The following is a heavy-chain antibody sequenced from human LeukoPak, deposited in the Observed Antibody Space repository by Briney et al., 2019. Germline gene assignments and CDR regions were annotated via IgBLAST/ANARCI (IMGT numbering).Heavy chain of an antibody. CDR1: GYTFTSYG. V-gene: IGHV1-18*01. D-gene: IGHD2-2*01. J-gene: IGHJ4*02. CDR3: ARHREGTTQVGLFNY. CDR2: ISAYNGNT. Sequence: ASVKVSCKASGYTFTSYGISWVRQAPGQGLEWMGWISAYNGNTNYAQKFQGRVTMTTDTSTSTAYMELRSLRSDDTAVYYCARHREGTTQVGLFNYWGQGTLVTVSS.